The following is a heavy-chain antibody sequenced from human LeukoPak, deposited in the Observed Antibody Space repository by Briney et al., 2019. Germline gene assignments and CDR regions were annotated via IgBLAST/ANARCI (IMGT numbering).Heavy chain of an antibody. CDR1: GGSISSYY. V-gene: IGHV4-59*01. Sequence: PSETLSHTCTVSGGSISSYYWSWIRQPPGKGLEWIGYIYYSGSTNYNPSLKSRVTISVDTSKNQFSLKLSSATAADTAVYYCAGSPLNDAFDIWGQGTMVTVSS. D-gene: IGHD6-19*01. CDR3: AGSPLNDAFDI. CDR2: IYYSGST. J-gene: IGHJ3*02.